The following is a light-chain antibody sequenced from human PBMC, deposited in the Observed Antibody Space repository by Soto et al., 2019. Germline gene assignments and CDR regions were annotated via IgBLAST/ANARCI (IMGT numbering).Light chain of an antibody. CDR1: QRVSSGY. J-gene: IGKJ5*01. CDR3: QQYGSSPPSST. Sequence: EIGLKQSPATLSASPGDRATLSCRASQRVSSGYLAWYQQKPGQAPRLLIYGASNRATDIPDRFSGRGSGTDFTLTISRLEPEDFAVYYCQQYGSSPPSSTFGQGTRLEIK. CDR2: GAS. V-gene: IGKV3-20*01.